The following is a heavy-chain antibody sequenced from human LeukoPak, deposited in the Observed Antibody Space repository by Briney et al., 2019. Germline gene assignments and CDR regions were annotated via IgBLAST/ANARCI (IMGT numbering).Heavy chain of an antibody. Sequence: ASVKVSCKASGYTFTSYDTNWVRQATGQGLEWMGWMNPNSGYTGYAQKFQGRVTMTRDMSTSTVYMELSTLRSEDTAIFYCARELRPGPFDYWGQGTLVTVSS. D-gene: IGHD4-23*01. V-gene: IGHV1-8*01. CDR2: MNPNSGYT. J-gene: IGHJ4*02. CDR1: GYTFTSYD. CDR3: ARELRPGPFDY.